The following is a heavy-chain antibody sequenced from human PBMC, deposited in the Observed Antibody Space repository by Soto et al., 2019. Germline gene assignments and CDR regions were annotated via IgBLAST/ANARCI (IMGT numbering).Heavy chain of an antibody. D-gene: IGHD2-15*01. CDR2: INPSGGST. V-gene: IGHV1-46*01. Sequence: QVQLVQSGAEVKKPGASVKVSCKASGYTFTSYYMHWVRQAPGQGLEWMGIINPSGGSTSYAQKFQGRVTMTRDSSTSTVYMELSSLRSEDTAVYYCSRDHCSGGSCLDYWGQGTLVTVSS. CDR1: GYTFTSYY. CDR3: SRDHCSGGSCLDY. J-gene: IGHJ4*02.